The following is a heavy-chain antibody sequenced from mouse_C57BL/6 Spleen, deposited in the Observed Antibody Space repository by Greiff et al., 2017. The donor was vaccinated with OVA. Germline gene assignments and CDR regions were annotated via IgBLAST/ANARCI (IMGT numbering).Heavy chain of an antibody. D-gene: IGHD4-1*01. CDR3: TREGRTGSFDY. CDR2: ISSGGDYI. V-gene: IGHV5-9-1*02. CDR1: GFTFSSYA. Sequence: VQLKESGEGLVKPGGSLKLSCAASGFTFSSYAMSWVRQTPEKRLEWVAYISSGGDYIYYADTVKGRFTISRDNARNTLYLQMSSLKSEDTAMYYCTREGRTGSFDYWGQGTTLTVSS. J-gene: IGHJ2*01.